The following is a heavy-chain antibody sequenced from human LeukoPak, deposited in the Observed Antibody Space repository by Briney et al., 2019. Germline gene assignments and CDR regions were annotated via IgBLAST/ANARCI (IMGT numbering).Heavy chain of an antibody. CDR3: AKWSHYGDLLFEY. CDR2: LSGSADRS. D-gene: IGHD4-17*01. Sequence: GGSLRLSCAASGFTFSNYAMSWVRQAPEKGLEWVSALSGSADRSYYADSVKGRFTISRDNSKNTVYLQMNSLRAEDTAVYYCAKWSHYGDLLFEYWAQGTLVTVS. J-gene: IGHJ4*02. V-gene: IGHV3-23*01. CDR1: GFTFSNYA.